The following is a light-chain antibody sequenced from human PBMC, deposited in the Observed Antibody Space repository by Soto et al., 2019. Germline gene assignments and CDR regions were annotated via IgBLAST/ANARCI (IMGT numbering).Light chain of an antibody. CDR3: QQRKSCPFA. J-gene: IGKJ3*01. CDR2: TVS. V-gene: IGKV1-12*01. CDR1: HGVSGW. Sequence: IQMTQSPSSVSASVGDTVTLSCQTSHGVSGWLAWYQQKPAKAPTLLIYTVSNLQSGVPSRFSGSGSGTDFSLTITSLQPEDFATSYCQQRKSCPFAFGPGTKVEVK.